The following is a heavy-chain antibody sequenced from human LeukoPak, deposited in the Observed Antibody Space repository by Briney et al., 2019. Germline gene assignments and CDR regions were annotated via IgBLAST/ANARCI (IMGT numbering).Heavy chain of an antibody. CDR3: ARERVGASGGAFDF. CDR1: GGSISRYY. J-gene: IGHJ3*01. CDR2: IYYSGGT. D-gene: IGHD1-26*01. Sequence: SETLSLTFNVSGGSISRYYWSWIRQPPAKGLEWVGDIYYSGGTNYKPSLKSRVTISVDTSQNQFSLKLTSVTAADTAVYYCARERVGASGGAFDFWGQGTMVTVSS. V-gene: IGHV4-59*01.